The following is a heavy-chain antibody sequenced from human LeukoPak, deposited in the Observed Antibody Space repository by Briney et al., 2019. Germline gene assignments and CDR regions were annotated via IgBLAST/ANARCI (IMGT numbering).Heavy chain of an antibody. CDR2: IDPSDSYT. CDR3: ARLPSVWLVPPYGMDV. Sequence: GESLKISCKGSGYSFTSYWISWVRQMPGKGLEWMGRIDPSDSYTNYSPSFQGHVTISADKSISTAYLQWSSLKASDTAMYYCARLPSVWLVPPYGMDVWGQGTTVTVS. D-gene: IGHD6-19*01. J-gene: IGHJ6*02. CDR1: GYSFTSYW. V-gene: IGHV5-10-1*01.